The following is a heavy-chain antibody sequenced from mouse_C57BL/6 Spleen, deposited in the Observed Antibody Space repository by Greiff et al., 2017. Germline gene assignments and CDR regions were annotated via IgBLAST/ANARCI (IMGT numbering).Heavy chain of an antibody. Sequence: DVMLVESGGGLVKPGGSLKLSCAASGFTFSSYAMSWVRQTPEKRLEWVATISDGGSYTYYPDNVKGRFTISRDNAKNNLYLQMSHLKSEDTAMYYCARDRRYDYDGAMDYWGQGTSVTVSS. V-gene: IGHV5-4*01. CDR1: GFTFSSYA. CDR3: ARDRRYDYDGAMDY. J-gene: IGHJ4*01. CDR2: ISDGGSYT. D-gene: IGHD2-4*01.